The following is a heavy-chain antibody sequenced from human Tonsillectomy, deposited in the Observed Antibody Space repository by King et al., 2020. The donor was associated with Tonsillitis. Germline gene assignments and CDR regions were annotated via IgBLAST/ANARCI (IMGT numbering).Heavy chain of an antibody. V-gene: IGHV1-46*01. CDR3: ARGGYDSSGYSGFW. CDR1: GYTFTTYY. Sequence: VQLVESGAEVKKPGAAVKVSCKASGYTFTTYYMHWVRQDPGQGLEWMGIINPSGGGTDYAQKFQGRVTMTRDTSTSTVYMELRSLTSEDTATYYCARGGYDSSGYSGFWWGQGTLVTVSS. D-gene: IGHD3-22*01. J-gene: IGHJ4*02. CDR2: INPSGGGT.